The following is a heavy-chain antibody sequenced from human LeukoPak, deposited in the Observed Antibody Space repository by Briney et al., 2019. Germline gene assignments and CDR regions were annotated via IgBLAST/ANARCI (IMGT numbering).Heavy chain of an antibody. CDR3: ARSSEGRYYYDSSGFSYYYYYMDV. CDR1: GGSISSYY. D-gene: IGHD3-22*01. CDR2: IYYSGSI. Sequence: SETLSLTCTVSGGSISSYYWSWIRQPPGKGLEWIGYIYYSGSIYYNPSLRSRVTISVDTSKNQFSLKLSSVTAADTAVYYCARSSEGRYYYDSSGFSYYYYYMDVWGKGTTVTISS. V-gene: IGHV4-59*01. J-gene: IGHJ6*03.